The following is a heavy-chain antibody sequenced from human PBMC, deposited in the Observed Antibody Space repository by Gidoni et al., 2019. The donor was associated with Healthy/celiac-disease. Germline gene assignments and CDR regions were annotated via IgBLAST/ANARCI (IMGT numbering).Heavy chain of an antibody. CDR1: GGTFSRYA. D-gene: IGHD6-19*01. CDR3: ARSLGAVAGLYYFDY. Sequence: QVQLVQSGAEVKKPGSSVKVSCKASGGTFSRYAISWVRQAPGQGLEWMGGIIPIFGTSNYAQKFQGRVTITADKSTSTAYMELSSLRSEDTAVYYCARSLGAVAGLYYFDYWGQGTLVTVSS. V-gene: IGHV1-69*06. CDR2: IIPIFGTS. J-gene: IGHJ4*02.